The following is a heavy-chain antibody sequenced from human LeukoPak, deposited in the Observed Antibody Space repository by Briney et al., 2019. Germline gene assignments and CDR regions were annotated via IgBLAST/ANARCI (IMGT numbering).Heavy chain of an antibody. D-gene: IGHD3-3*01. CDR2: ISYDGSNK. CDR3: ANHITIFGVVYDY. J-gene: IGHJ4*02. CDR1: GFTFSSYA. V-gene: IGHV3-30-3*01. Sequence: PGGSLRLSCAASGFTFSSYAMHWVRQAPGKGLEWVAVISYDGSNKYYADSVKGRFTISRDNSKNTLYLQMNSLRAEDTAVYYCANHITIFGVVYDYWGQGTLVTVSS.